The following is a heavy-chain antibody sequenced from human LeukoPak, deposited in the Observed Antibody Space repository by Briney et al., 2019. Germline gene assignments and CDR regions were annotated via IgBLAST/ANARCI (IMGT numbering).Heavy chain of an antibody. CDR3: AKDLALRYFDWLSSDAFDI. D-gene: IGHD3-9*01. CDR2: ISYDGSNK. Sequence: GGSLRLSCAASGFTFSSYGMHWVRQAPGKELEWVAVISYDGSNKYYADSVKGRFTISRDNSKNTLYLQMNSLRAEDTAVYYCAKDLALRYFDWLSSDAFDIWGQGTMVTVSS. CDR1: GFTFSSYG. J-gene: IGHJ3*02. V-gene: IGHV3-30*18.